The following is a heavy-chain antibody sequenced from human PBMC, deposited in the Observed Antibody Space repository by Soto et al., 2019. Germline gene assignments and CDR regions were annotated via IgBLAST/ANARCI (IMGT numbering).Heavy chain of an antibody. CDR2: ISGSGGST. D-gene: IGHD3-22*01. V-gene: IGHV3-23*01. CDR3: AKENYYDSSGSPRGPYDY. J-gene: IGHJ4*02. CDR1: GFTFSSYA. Sequence: GGSLRLSCAASGFTFSSYAMSWVRQAPGKGLEWVSAISGSGGSTYYADSVKGRFTISRDNSKNTLYLQMNSLRAEDTAVYYCAKENYYDSSGSPRGPYDYWGQGTLVTVSS.